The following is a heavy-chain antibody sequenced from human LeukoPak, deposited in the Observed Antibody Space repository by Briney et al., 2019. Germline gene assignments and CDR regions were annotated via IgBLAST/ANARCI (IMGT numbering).Heavy chain of an antibody. J-gene: IGHJ5*02. Sequence: GRSLRLSCAASGSTFDDYAMHWVRQAPGKGLEWVSGISWNSGSIGYADSAKGRFTISRDNAKNSLYLQMNSLRAEDTALYYCALCNETRDWFDPWGQGTLVTVSS. CDR2: ISWNSGSI. V-gene: IGHV3-9*01. CDR1: GSTFDDYA. CDR3: ALCNETRDWFDP.